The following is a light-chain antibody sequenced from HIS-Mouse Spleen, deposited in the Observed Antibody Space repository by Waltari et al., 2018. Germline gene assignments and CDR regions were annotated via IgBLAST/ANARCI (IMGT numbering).Light chain of an antibody. CDR2: GKN. V-gene: IGLV3-19*01. Sequence: SSELTQDPAVSVALGQTVRITCQGDSLRSYYASWYQQKPGQAPVLVIYGKNNRPSGIPYRFSGSSSGTTASLTITGAQAEDEADYYCNSRDSSGNHVVFGGGTKLTVL. J-gene: IGLJ2*01. CDR1: SLRSYY. CDR3: NSRDSSGNHVV.